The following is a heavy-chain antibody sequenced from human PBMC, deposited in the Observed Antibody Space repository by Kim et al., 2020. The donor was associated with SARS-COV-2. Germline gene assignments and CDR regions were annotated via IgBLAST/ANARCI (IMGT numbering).Heavy chain of an antibody. D-gene: IGHD6-13*01. CDR1: GFTFSTYA. CDR3: AKGRSDNIAAAFNY. CDR2: VSGSGGSK. Sequence: GGSLRLSCAASGFTFSTYAMSWVRQAPGKGLEWVASVSGSGGSKYHADSAKGRFTISRDDSKNTLYLQMNSLRAEDTAVYYCAKGRSDNIAAAFNYWGQGTLVNVSS. V-gene: IGHV3-23*01. J-gene: IGHJ4*02.